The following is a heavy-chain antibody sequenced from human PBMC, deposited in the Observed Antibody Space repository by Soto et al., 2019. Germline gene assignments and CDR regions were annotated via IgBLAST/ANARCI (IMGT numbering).Heavy chain of an antibody. Sequence: PSETLSLTCPVSGFSISSYYWSWIRQPPGKGLEWIGYIYYSGSTNYNPSLKSRVTISVDTSKNQFSLKLSSVTAADTAVYYCAREEGGSYSFDYWGQGTLVTVSS. J-gene: IGHJ4*02. D-gene: IGHD1-26*01. CDR2: IYYSGST. V-gene: IGHV4-59*01. CDR1: GFSISSYY. CDR3: AREEGGSYSFDY.